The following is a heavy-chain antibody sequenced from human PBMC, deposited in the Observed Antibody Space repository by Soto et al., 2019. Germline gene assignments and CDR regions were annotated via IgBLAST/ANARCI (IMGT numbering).Heavy chain of an antibody. V-gene: IGHV3-30*18. Sequence: QVQVVESGGGVVRPGRSLRLSCAASGFNFNNYAMHWVRQAPGKGLEWVAVVSFDGSSTYYADSVKGRFTISRDSSINTVSLQMNSLTNEDTAAYYCAKAGWGGDYYYGLDVWGQGTTVTVSS. CDR3: AKAGWGGDYYYGLDV. D-gene: IGHD2-21*01. J-gene: IGHJ6*02. CDR1: GFNFNNYA. CDR2: VSFDGSST.